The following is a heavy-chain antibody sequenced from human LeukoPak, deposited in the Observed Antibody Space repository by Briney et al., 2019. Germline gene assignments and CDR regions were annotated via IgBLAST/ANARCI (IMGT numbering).Heavy chain of an antibody. CDR1: GFTLSSYA. D-gene: IGHD6-6*01. CDR3: ARDTSIVDPAGYMDV. CDR2: ISYDGSNK. J-gene: IGHJ6*03. Sequence: GRSLRLSCAASGFTLSSYAMHWVRQAPGKGLEWVAVISYDGSNKYYRDSVKGRFTISRDNSKNTLYLQLNSLRSEDTAVYSCARDTSIVDPAGYMDVWGKGTTVTVSS. V-gene: IGHV3-30*04.